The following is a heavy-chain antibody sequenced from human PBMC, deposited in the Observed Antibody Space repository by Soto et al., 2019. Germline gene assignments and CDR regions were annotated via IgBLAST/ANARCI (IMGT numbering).Heavy chain of an antibody. D-gene: IGHD2-15*01. CDR3: AKDPVGYCSGGSC. CDR2: ISGGGGNK. Sequence: GGSLRLSCAASGFTFSTYDMSWVRQAPGKGLEWVSAISGGGGNKYYADSVKGRFTISRDNSENTLYLQMNSLRPEDTAVYHCAKDPVGYCSGGSCWGQGTLVTVSS. V-gene: IGHV3-23*01. CDR1: GFTFSTYD. J-gene: IGHJ4*02.